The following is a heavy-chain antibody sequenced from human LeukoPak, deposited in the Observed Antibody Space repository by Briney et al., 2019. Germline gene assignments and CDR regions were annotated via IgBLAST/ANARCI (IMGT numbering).Heavy chain of an antibody. D-gene: IGHD4-17*01. V-gene: IGHV4-39*07. J-gene: IGHJ4*02. CDR1: GGSISSSSYY. Sequence: PSETLSLTCTVSGGSISSSSYYWGWIRQPPGKGLEWTGSIYYSGSTYYNPSLKSRVTISVDTSKNQFSLKLSSVTAADTAVYYCARDLGYGDPFDYWGQGTLVTVSS. CDR3: ARDLGYGDPFDY. CDR2: IYYSGST.